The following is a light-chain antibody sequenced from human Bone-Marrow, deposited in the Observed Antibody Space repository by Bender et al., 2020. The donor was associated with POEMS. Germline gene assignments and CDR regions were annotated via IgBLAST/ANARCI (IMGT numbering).Light chain of an antibody. V-gene: IGLV3-1*01. J-gene: IGLJ2*01. CDR2: QDV. Sequence: SYELTQPPSVAVSPGQTASITCSADKLGDKYVTWYQQKTGQSPVMVIYQDVKRPSGIPERLSGSNSGNTATLTISGTQAMDEADYYCQTWDSSTVVFGGGTKLTVL. CDR3: QTWDSSTVV. CDR1: KLGDKY.